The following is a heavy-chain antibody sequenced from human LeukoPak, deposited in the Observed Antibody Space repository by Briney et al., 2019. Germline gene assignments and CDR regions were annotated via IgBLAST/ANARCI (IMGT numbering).Heavy chain of an antibody. CDR3: ARDLVTVTKGFDI. V-gene: IGHV4-59*11. Sequence: SETLFLTCAVSSDSFSSHYWTWIRQPPGKGLEWIGYISYIGSTNYNPSLKSRVTISIDRSKNQFSLKLSSVTAADTAVYYCARDLVTVTKGFDIWGQGTMVSVSS. D-gene: IGHD4-17*01. CDR2: ISYIGST. CDR1: SDSFSSHY. J-gene: IGHJ3*02.